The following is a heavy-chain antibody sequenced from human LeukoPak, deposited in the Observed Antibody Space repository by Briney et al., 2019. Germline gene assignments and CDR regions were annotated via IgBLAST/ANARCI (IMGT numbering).Heavy chain of an antibody. J-gene: IGHJ6*03. CDR3: AREDVIAAAGYYYYYMDV. Sequence: SQTLSLTCTVSGGSISSGSYYWSWIRQPAGKGLEWIGRIYTSGSTNYNPSLKSRVTISVDTSKNQFSLKLSSVTAADTAVYYCAREDVIAAAGYYYYYMDVWGKGTTVTISS. D-gene: IGHD6-13*01. V-gene: IGHV4-61*02. CDR2: IYTSGST. CDR1: GGSISSGSYY.